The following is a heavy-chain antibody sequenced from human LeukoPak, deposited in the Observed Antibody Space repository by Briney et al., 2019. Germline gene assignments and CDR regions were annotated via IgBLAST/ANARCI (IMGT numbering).Heavy chain of an antibody. J-gene: IGHJ3*02. CDR1: GFTFSSYA. CDR2: ISYDGSNK. CDR3: ARDRRLGAFDI. D-gene: IGHD6-6*01. V-gene: IGHV3-30-3*01. Sequence: TGGSLRLSCAASGFTFSSYAMHWVRQAPGKGLEWVAVISYDGSNKYYADSVKGRFTISRDNSKNTLYLQMNSLRAEDTAVYYCARDRRLGAFDIWGQGTMVTVSS.